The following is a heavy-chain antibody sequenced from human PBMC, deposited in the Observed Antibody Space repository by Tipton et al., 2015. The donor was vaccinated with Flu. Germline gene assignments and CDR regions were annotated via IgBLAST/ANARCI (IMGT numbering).Heavy chain of an antibody. J-gene: IGHJ4*02. CDR3: ARHLGWFGEMDF. Sequence: TLSLTCAVPGFSISRDHYWGWIRQLPGKGLEWIGSMHHSGTTFDNPSLKSRLTLSMDASKNEFYLKLSSVTAADTALYYCARHLGWFGEMDFWGQGILVTVSS. D-gene: IGHD3-10*01. V-gene: IGHV4-38-2*01. CDR1: GFSISRDHY. CDR2: MHHSGTT.